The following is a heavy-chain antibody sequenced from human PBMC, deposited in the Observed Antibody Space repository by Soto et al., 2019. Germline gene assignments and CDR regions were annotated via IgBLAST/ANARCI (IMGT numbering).Heavy chain of an antibody. Sequence: QVQLVESGGGVVQPGRSLRLSCAASGFTFSSYAMHWVRQAPGKGLEWVAVISYDGSNKYYADSVKGRFTISRDNSKNTLYLQMNSLRAEDTAVYYCARAPPYGYFDYWGQGTLVTVSS. J-gene: IGHJ4*02. CDR2: ISYDGSNK. CDR3: ARAPPYGYFDY. D-gene: IGHD3-10*01. V-gene: IGHV3-30-3*01. CDR1: GFTFSSYA.